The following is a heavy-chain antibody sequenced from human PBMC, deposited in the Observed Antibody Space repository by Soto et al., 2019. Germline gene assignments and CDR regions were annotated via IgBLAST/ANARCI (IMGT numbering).Heavy chain of an antibody. CDR1: GYTFTNYY. V-gene: IGHV1-46*01. J-gene: IGHJ4*02. CDR2: INPNGGST. CDR3: ASSAPYDY. Sequence: QVQLMQSGAEVKKPGASVRVSCKASGYTFTNYYVHWVRQAPGQGLEWMGFINPNGGSTTYAQKFQGRFTGTTDTSTRTGYMQLSSLRSEDTAVFYCASSAPYDYWGQGTLVTVSS.